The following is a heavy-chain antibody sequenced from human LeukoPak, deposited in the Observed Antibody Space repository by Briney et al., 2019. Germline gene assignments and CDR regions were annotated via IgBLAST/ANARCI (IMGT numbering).Heavy chain of an antibody. CDR3: ASAYYGSGSYYGAFDT. Sequence: SETLSLTCTVSGASISTYYWSWIRQPPGKGLEWIGYIYYSGSTNYNPSLQSRVTISVDTSKNQFSLKLSSVTAADTAVYYCASAYYGSGSYYGAFDTWGQGTMVTVSS. J-gene: IGHJ3*02. V-gene: IGHV4-59*08. CDR2: IYYSGST. CDR1: GASISTYY. D-gene: IGHD3-10*01.